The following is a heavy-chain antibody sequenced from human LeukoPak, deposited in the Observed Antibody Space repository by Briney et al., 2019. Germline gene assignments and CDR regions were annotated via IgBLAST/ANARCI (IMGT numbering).Heavy chain of an antibody. CDR3: AGQWLNSYCYMDV. CDR1: GFTFNNAW. CDR2: ISSSSSYI. J-gene: IGHJ6*03. Sequence: PGGSLRLSCATSGFTFNNAWMSWVRQAPGKGLEWVSSISSSSSYIYYADSVKGRFTISRDNAKNSLYLQMNSLRAEDTAVYYCAGQWLNSYCYMDVWGKGTTVTVSS. V-gene: IGHV3-21*01. D-gene: IGHD3-22*01.